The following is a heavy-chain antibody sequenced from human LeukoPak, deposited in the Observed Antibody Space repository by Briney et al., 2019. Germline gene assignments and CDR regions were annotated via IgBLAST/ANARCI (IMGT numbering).Heavy chain of an antibody. D-gene: IGHD5-18*01. CDR3: ARQVADYSYGPSYYFDY. V-gene: IGHV4-59*08. CDR1: GGSISTYY. J-gene: IGHJ4*02. Sequence: SETLSLTCTVSGGSISTYYWSWVRQPPGKGLEWIGYFYYTGSSNYNPSLKSRVTMSVDTSKNQFSLRLSSLTAADTAVYYCARQVADYSYGPSYYFDYWGQGTLVTVSS. CDR2: FYYTGSS.